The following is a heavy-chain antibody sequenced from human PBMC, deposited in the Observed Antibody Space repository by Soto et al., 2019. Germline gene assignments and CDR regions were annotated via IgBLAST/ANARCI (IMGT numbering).Heavy chain of an antibody. CDR1: GASISTYY. CDR2: IYYTGNT. Sequence: QVQLQESGTGLVKASETLSLACTVSGASISTYYYNWIRHAPGKALGWIGYIYYTGNTNYNLSLESRVTISQDTSKHQLSLTMTSVTAADTAVYYWAITRIENHYYGGRDVWGQGTTVTVSS. J-gene: IGHJ6*02. CDR3: AITRIENHYYGGRDV. D-gene: IGHD3-3*01. V-gene: IGHV4-59*03.